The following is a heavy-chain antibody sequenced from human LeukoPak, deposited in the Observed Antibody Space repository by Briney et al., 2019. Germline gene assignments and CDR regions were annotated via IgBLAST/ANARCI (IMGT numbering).Heavy chain of an antibody. V-gene: IGHV4-59*01. CDR2: IHSSGVT. D-gene: IGHD5-12*01. CDR3: ARQTSAYPYHFDF. Sequence: SETLSLTCSVSGDSIVNYYWSWIRQSPGKALEWLGYIHSSGVTNYNSSFKSRVTISVDTSKNQFSLKLNSVTAADTAVYSCARQTSAYPYHFDFWGQGTLVTVSS. J-gene: IGHJ4*02. CDR1: GDSIVNYY.